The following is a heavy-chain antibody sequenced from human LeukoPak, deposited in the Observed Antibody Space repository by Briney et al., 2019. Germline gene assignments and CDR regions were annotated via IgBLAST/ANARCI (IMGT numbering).Heavy chain of an antibody. CDR1: GYTFTSYD. D-gene: IGHD6-19*01. J-gene: IGHJ4*02. V-gene: IGHV1-2*02. CDR2: INPNSGGT. CDR3: ARRRRSSGWLELSY. Sequence: ASVKVSCKAAGYTFTSYDINWVRQAPGQGLEWMGWINPNSGGTNYAQKFQGRVTMTRDTSISTAYMELSRLRSDDTAVYYCARRRRSSGWLELSYWGQGTLVTVSS.